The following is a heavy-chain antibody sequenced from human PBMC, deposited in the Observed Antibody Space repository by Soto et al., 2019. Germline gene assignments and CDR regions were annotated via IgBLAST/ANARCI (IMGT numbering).Heavy chain of an antibody. CDR3: VNGDYY. Sequence: EVQVVESGGGLVQPGGSLRLACAASGFTFSNHVMNWVRQAPGRGLEWVSSINRDFNTYYADSVKGRFTISRDNAKDSLYLQMNRLRADDTAVYYCVNGDYYVGQGTLVTVSS. CDR1: GFTFSNHV. J-gene: IGHJ4*02. CDR2: INRDFNT. V-gene: IGHV3-48*01. D-gene: IGHD4-17*01.